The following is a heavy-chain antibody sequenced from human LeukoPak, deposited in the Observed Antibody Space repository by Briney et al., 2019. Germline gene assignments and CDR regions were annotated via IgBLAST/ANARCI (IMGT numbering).Heavy chain of an antibody. V-gene: IGHV1-18*01. Sequence: ASVKVSCKASGYTLTSYGISWVRQAPGQGLEWMGWISAYNGNTNYAQKLQGRVTMTTDTSTGTAYMELRSLRSDDTAVYYCARNIVVVPAANGNYYGMDVWGQGTTVTVSS. CDR3: ARNIVVVPAANGNYYGMDV. CDR2: ISAYNGNT. D-gene: IGHD2-2*01. CDR1: GYTLTSYG. J-gene: IGHJ6*02.